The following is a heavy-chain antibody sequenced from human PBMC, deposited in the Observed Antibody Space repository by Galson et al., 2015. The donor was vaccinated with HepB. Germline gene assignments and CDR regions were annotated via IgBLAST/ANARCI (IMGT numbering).Heavy chain of an antibody. V-gene: IGHV3-49*03. Sequence: SLRLSCAASGFTFGDYAMSWFRQAPGKGLEWVGFIRSKAYGGTTEYAASVKGRFTISRDDSKSIAYLQMNSLKTEDTAVYYCTRVEAAAGTGVDYWGQGTLVTVSS. CDR3: TRVEAAAGTGVDY. CDR1: GFTFGDYA. J-gene: IGHJ4*02. D-gene: IGHD6-13*01. CDR2: IRSKAYGGTT.